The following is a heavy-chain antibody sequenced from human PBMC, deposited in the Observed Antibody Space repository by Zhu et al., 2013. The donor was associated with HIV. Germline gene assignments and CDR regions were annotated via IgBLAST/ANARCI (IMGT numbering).Heavy chain of an antibody. CDR3: ARDYSGYGDAEYFQH. V-gene: IGHV3-33*01. D-gene: IGHD5-12*01. CDR2: IWYDGSNK. Sequence: VQLVESGGGVVQPGRSLRLSCAASGFTFSSYGMHWVRQAPGKGLEWVAVIWYDGSNKYYADSVKGRFTISRDNSKNTLYLQMNSLRAEDTAVYYCARDYSGYGDAEYFQHWGQGTLVTVSS. J-gene: IGHJ1*01. CDR1: GFTFSSYG.